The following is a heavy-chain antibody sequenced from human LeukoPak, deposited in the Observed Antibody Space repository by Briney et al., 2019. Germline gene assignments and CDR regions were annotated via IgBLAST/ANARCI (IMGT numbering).Heavy chain of an antibody. CDR1: GFTVSSSY. V-gene: IGHV3-53*01. CDR2: IYSDGST. D-gene: IGHD1-26*01. J-gene: IGHJ3*02. CDR3: ARELREHGVFDI. Sequence: GGSLRLSCAASGFTVSSSYMSWVRQAPGKGLEWVSEIYSDGSTYYAASVKGRFSISRDNSKNTVFLQINSLRAEDTAMYYCARELREHGVFDIWGQGTMVTVSS.